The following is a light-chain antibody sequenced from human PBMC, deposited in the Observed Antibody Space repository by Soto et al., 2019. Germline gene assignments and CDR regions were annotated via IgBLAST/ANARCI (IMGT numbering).Light chain of an antibody. CDR3: QQYNNWPRA. J-gene: IGKJ1*01. Sequence: EIMMTQPPPPLSVSPGGKATPSPRASQSVSSNLAWYQQKPGQAPRLLIYGASTRATGIPARFSGSGSGTEFTLTISSLQSEDFAVYYCQQYNNWPRAFGQGTKV. CDR2: GAS. CDR1: QSVSSN. V-gene: IGKV3-15*01.